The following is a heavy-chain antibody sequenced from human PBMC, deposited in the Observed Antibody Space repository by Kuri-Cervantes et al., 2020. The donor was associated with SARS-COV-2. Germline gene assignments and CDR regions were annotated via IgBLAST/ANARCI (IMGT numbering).Heavy chain of an antibody. J-gene: IGHJ4*02. Sequence: ASVKVSCKASGYTFTDYAIHWVRQAPGQRLEWMGWINAGNGDTRYSQKFRGRVTITRDTSASTAYMDLSSLRSEDTALYYCARDLPYSSRASCSRFDYWGQGTLVTVSS. CDR1: GYTFTDYA. CDR2: INAGNGDT. V-gene: IGHV1-3*01. D-gene: IGHD2-2*01. CDR3: ARDLPYSSRASCSRFDY.